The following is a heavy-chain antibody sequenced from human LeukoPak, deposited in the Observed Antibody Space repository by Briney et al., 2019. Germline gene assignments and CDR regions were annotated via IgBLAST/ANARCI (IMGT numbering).Heavy chain of an antibody. CDR3: ASSVVVPAAQFRY. J-gene: IGHJ4*02. Sequence: GASVKVSCKASGYTFTGYYMHWVRQAPGQGLEWLGRINPNSGGTNYAQKFQGRVTMTRDTSICTAYMELSRLRSDDTAVYYCASSVVVPAAQFRYWGQGTLVTVSS. D-gene: IGHD2-2*01. V-gene: IGHV1-2*06. CDR2: INPNSGGT. CDR1: GYTFTGYY.